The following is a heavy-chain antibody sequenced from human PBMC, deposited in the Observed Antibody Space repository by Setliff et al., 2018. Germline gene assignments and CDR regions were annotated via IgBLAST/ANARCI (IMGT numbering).Heavy chain of an antibody. D-gene: IGHD3-3*01. V-gene: IGHV4-38-2*01. CDR2: MYPGRNT. J-gene: IGHJ4*02. CDR3: AKGSGRYHSDS. CDR1: GYSISSGHY. Sequence: SETLSLTCDVSGYSISSGHYWGWIRQPPGKGLEWIGSMYPGRNTYYNPSLKSRVTMSIDKSNNQFSLKLTSVTAADTAVYYCAKGSGRYHSDSWGQGILVTVSS.